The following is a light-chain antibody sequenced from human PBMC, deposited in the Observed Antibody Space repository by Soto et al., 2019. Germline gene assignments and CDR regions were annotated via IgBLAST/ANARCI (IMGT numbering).Light chain of an antibody. CDR2: EVS. CDR3: AAWDDSLSVFYV. Sequence: QSVLTQPPSASGSPGQSVTISCTGTSSDVGGYNYVSWYQQHPGKAPKLMIYEVSKRPSGVPDRFSGSKSGTSASLAISGLRSEDEADYYCAAWDDSLSVFYVFGTGTKVTVL. CDR1: SSDVGGYNY. J-gene: IGLJ1*01. V-gene: IGLV2-8*01.